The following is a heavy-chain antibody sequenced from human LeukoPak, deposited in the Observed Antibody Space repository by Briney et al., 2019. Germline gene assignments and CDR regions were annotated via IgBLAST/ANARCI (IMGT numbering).Heavy chain of an antibody. CDR1: GYTFTSYY. CDR2: INPSGGST. D-gene: IGHD3-22*01. J-gene: IGHJ5*02. Sequence: GASVKVSCKASGYTFTSYYMHWVRQAPGQGLEWMGIINPSGGSTSYAQKFQGRVTMTRDTSTSTVYMELSSLRSEDTAVYYCARDHNFRDYYDSSGYLNWSDPWGQGTLVTVSS. V-gene: IGHV1-46*01. CDR3: ARDHNFRDYYDSSGYLNWSDP.